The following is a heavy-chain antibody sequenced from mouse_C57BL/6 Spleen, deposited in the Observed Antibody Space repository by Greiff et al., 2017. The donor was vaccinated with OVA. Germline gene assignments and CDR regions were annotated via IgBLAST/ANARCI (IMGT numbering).Heavy chain of an antibody. J-gene: IGHJ2*01. CDR3: ARSEYYYGSSY. V-gene: IGHV1-82*01. CDR2: IYPGDGDT. Sequence: QVQLQQSGPELVKPGASVKISCKASGYAFSSSWMNWVKQRPGKGLEWIGRIYPGDGDTNYNGKFKGKATRTADKSSSTAYMQLSSLTSEDSAVYFCARSEYYYGSSYWGKGTTLTVSS. CDR1: GYAFSSSW. D-gene: IGHD1-1*01.